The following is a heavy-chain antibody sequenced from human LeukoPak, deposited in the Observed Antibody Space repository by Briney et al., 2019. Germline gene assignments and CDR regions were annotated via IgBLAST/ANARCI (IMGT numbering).Heavy chain of an antibody. V-gene: IGHV3-53*01. CDR1: GFTVSINY. Sequence: GGSLRLSCAASGFTVSINYMSWVRQAPGKGLEWVSVIYGGGSTYYADSVRGRFTISRDNSKNTLYLQMNSLRAEDTAVYYCARDTNYLYGLDVWGQETTVTVSS. D-gene: IGHD4/OR15-4a*01. CDR2: IYGGGST. CDR3: ARDTNYLYGLDV. J-gene: IGHJ6*02.